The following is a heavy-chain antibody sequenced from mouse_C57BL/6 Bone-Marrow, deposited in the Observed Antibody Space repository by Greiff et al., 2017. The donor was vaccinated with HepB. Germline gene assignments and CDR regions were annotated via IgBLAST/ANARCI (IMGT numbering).Heavy chain of an antibody. D-gene: IGHD2-12*01. Sequence: DVMLVESGGGLVKPGGSLKLSCAASGFTFSSYAMSWVRQTPEKRLEWVATISDGGSYTYYPDNVKGRFTISRDNAKNNLYLQMSHLKSEDTAMYYCARAYSHVWGTGTTVTVSS. CDR2: ISDGGSYT. CDR3: ARAYSHV. J-gene: IGHJ1*03. CDR1: GFTFSSYA. V-gene: IGHV5-4*03.